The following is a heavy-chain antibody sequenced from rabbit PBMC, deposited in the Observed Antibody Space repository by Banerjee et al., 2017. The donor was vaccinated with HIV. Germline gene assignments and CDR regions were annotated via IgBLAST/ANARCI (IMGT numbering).Heavy chain of an antibody. D-gene: IGHD6-1*01. CDR3: ASADGGNGYANNL. CDR2: IYSGSSGRA. CDR1: GFDFSGNA. V-gene: IGHV1S45*01. Sequence: QEQLVESGGGLVQPEGSLTLTCKASGFDFSGNAMCWVRQAPGKGLEWIACIYSGSSGRAYYASWAKGRFTISKTSSTTVTLQMTSLTAADTATYFCASADGGNGYANNLWGPGTLV. J-gene: IGHJ4*01.